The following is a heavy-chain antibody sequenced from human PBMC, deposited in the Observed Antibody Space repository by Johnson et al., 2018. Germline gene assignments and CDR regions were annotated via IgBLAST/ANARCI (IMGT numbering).Heavy chain of an antibody. J-gene: IGHJ3*02. Sequence: VQLVESGGGVVQPGRSLRLSCAASGFTFSSYGMHWVRQAPGKGLEWVAVIWYDGSNKYYADSVKGRFTNSRDNSKNTLYLQMNSLRAEVTAVYYCAGDRSEGWKAAFDIWGQGTMVTVSS. CDR3: AGDRSEGWKAAFDI. CDR1: GFTFSSYG. V-gene: IGHV3-33*01. CDR2: IWYDGSNK. D-gene: IGHD1-1*01.